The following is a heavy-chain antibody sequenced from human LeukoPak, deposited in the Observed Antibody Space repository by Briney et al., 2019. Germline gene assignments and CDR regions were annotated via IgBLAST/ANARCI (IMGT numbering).Heavy chain of an antibody. CDR1: GFTFSDHY. CDR3: AKSLAVWGSPDDY. V-gene: IGHV3-30*18. J-gene: IGHJ4*02. Sequence: GGSLRLSCAASGFTFSDHYMDWVRQAPGKGLEWVAVISYDGSNKYYADSVKGRFTISRDNSKNTLYLQMNSLRAEDTAVYYCAKSLAVWGSPDDYWGQGTLVTVSS. CDR2: ISYDGSNK. D-gene: IGHD3-16*01.